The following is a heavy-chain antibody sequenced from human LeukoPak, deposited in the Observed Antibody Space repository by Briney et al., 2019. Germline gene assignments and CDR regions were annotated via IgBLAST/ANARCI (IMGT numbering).Heavy chain of an antibody. V-gene: IGHV3-64D*06. CDR1: GFTFSGYA. D-gene: IGHD6-13*01. J-gene: IGHJ4*02. CDR3: MKSYSNSWYSFDN. CDR2: ITSNGVNT. Sequence: PGGSLRLSCSASGFTFSGYAMHWVRQAPGKGLEYVSAITSNGVNTYYADSAKGRFTISRDNSKNTLFLQMGSLRAEDTAVCYCMKSYSNSWYSFDNWGQGTLVTVSS.